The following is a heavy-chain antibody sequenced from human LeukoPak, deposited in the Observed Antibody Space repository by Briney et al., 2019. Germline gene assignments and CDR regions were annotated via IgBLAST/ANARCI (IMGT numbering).Heavy chain of an antibody. D-gene: IGHD1-26*01. CDR1: GYTFTSYG. CDR2: ISAYNGNT. J-gene: IGHJ3*02. CDR3: ATPPSGSYYVDAFDI. Sequence: ASVKVSCKASGYTFTSYGISWVRQAPGQGLEWMGWISAYNGNTNYAQKLQGRVTMTEDTSTDTAYMELSSLRSEDTAVYYCATPPSGSYYVDAFDIWGQGTMVTVSS. V-gene: IGHV1-18*01.